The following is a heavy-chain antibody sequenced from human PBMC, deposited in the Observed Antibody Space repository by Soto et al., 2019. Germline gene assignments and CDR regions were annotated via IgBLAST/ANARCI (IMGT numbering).Heavy chain of an antibody. D-gene: IGHD2-2*02. CDR3: ARELGYCSSISCYRENI. Sequence: EVQLVESGGGLVQPGGSLRLSCAASGFTFSSYSMNWVRQAPGKGLECVSYISSDGGTIYYADSVKGRFTISRDNAKNSLYLQMNSLRAEDTAVYYCARELGYCSSISCYRENIWGQGTMVTVSS. CDR1: GFTFSSYS. V-gene: IGHV3-48*01. J-gene: IGHJ3*02. CDR2: ISSDGGTI.